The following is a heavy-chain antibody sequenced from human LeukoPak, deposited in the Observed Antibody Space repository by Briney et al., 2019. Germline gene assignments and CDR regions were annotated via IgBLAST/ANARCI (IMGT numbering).Heavy chain of an antibody. Sequence: GGSLRLSCAASGFTFSSYWMHWVRQAPGRGLVWVSHIKSDGSSTSYADSVKGRFTISRDNAKNTLYLQMNSLRAEDTAVYYCARDRGYTQDYWGQGTLVTVSS. CDR3: ARDRGYTQDY. CDR2: IKSDGSST. V-gene: IGHV3-74*01. CDR1: GFTFSSYW. D-gene: IGHD5-12*01. J-gene: IGHJ4*02.